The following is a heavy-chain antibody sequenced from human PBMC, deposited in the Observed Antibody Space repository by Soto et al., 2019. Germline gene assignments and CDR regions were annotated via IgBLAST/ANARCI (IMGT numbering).Heavy chain of an antibody. CDR3: ARPSNNYVAY. CDR1: AYIFSNYL. CDR2: VTPADSAS. V-gene: IGHV5-51*01. J-gene: IGHJ4*02. Sequence: VEALKISWKACAYIFSNYLICWLRQMPGKGLEGMDIVTPADSASRYSTSFPGQAAISADKSISSDYLQWNSLTASDSAVYYCARPSNNYVAYWGQGTLVTVSS.